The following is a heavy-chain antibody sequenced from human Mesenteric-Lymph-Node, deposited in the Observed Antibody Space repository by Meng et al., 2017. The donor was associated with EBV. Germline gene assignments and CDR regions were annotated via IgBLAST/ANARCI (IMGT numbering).Heavy chain of an antibody. CDR3: ARPRRWLQSEFDF. V-gene: IGHV4-39*01. Sequence: LQLKGSGPRLVKPSEPLSLSCTVSGGSLISRNYYWGWIRQSPGKGLEWIGSAYHSGSPYYNPSLKSRVTVSVDTSKNQFSLKLNSVTTADTAMYYCARPRRWLQSEFDFWGPGTLVTVSS. J-gene: IGHJ4*02. D-gene: IGHD5-24*01. CDR2: AYHSGSP. CDR1: GGSLISRNYY.